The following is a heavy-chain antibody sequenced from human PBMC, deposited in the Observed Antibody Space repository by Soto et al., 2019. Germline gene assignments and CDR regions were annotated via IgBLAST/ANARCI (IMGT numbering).Heavy chain of an antibody. Sequence: EVQLLESGGGLVEHGGSRRLSCAASGFTFSSYTMSWVRQAPGKGLGWVSTISGSGSSTYSADSVKGRFTISRDNSKNTLYLQMNSLRVEDTAIYYCAKACGIDYWGQGTPVTVSS. CDR1: GFTFSSYT. V-gene: IGHV3-23*01. J-gene: IGHJ4*02. CDR2: ISGSGSST. D-gene: IGHD1-1*01. CDR3: AKACGIDY.